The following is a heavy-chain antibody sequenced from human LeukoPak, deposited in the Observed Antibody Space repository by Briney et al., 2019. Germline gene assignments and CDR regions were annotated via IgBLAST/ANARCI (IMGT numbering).Heavy chain of an antibody. CDR1: GFTFSSYS. D-gene: IGHD2-2*01. J-gene: IGHJ4*02. CDR3: ARDSPWRPAAEFVY. Sequence: PGGSLRLSCAASGFTFSSYSMNWVRQAPGKGLEWVSSISSSSSYIYYADSVKGRFTISRDNAKNSLYLQMNSLRAEDTAVYYCARDSPWRPAAEFVYWGQGTLVTVSS. CDR2: ISSSSSYI. V-gene: IGHV3-21*01.